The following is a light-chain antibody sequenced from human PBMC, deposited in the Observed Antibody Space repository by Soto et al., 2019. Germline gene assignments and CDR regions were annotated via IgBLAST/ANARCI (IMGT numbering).Light chain of an antibody. CDR2: AAS. Sequence: DIQMTQSPSSLSASIGDRVTITCRASQGIGSYLAWYQQKPGKVPKLLIYAASTLQSGVPSRFSGSGSGTDFTLSINSLQPEDIATYYCQKCNSAPFTFGPGTKVDIK. CDR3: QKCNSAPFT. V-gene: IGKV1-27*01. CDR1: QGIGSY. J-gene: IGKJ3*01.